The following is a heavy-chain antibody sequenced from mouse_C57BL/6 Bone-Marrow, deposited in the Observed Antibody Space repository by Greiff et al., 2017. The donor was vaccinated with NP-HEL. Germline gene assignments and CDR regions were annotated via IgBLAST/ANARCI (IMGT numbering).Heavy chain of an antibody. J-gene: IGHJ2*01. CDR3: FYGIPFDY. D-gene: IGHD1-1*01. V-gene: IGHV1-15*01. CDR1: GYTFTDYE. Sequence: VQGVESGAELVRPGASVTLSCKASGYTFTDYEMHWVKQTPVHGLEWIGAIDPETGGTAYNQKFKGKAILTADKSSSTAYMELRSLTSEDSAVYYCFYGIPFDYWGQGTTLTVSS. CDR2: IDPETGGT.